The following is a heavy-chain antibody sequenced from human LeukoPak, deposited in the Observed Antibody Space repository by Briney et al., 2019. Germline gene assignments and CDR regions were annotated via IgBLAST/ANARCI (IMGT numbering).Heavy chain of an antibody. CDR3: AKSAAITMVRGVTTEFDY. J-gene: IGHJ4*02. CDR2: ISGSGGST. D-gene: IGHD3-10*01. CDR1: GFTFSRYG. V-gene: IGHV3-23*01. Sequence: PGGSLRLSCAASGFTFSRYGMSWVRQAPGKGLEWVSAISGSGGSTYYVDSVKGRFTISRDNSKNTLYLQMNSLRAEDTAVYYCAKSAAITMVRGVTTEFDYWGQGTLVTVSS.